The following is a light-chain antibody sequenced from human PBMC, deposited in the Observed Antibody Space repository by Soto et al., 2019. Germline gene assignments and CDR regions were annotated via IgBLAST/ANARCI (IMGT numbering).Light chain of an antibody. Sequence: EIVLTQSPATLSLSPGERGTLSCRASQSISSYLAWYQQKPGQAPRLLIYDASNRATGIPARFSGSRSGTDFTLTISSLVPEDLAVYYCQQRSNWPLTFGGGTKVDI. CDR2: DAS. CDR1: QSISSY. V-gene: IGKV3-11*01. J-gene: IGKJ4*01. CDR3: QQRSNWPLT.